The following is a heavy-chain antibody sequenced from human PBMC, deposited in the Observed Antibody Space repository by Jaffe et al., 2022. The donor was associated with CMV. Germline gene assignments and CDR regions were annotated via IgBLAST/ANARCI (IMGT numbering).Heavy chain of an antibody. V-gene: IGHV4-34*01. J-gene: IGHJ5*02. CDR2: INHSGST. CDR1: GGSFSGYY. D-gene: IGHD3-10*01. CDR3: ARGLKWFGELLSWFDP. Sequence: QVQLQQWGAGLLKPSETLSLTCAVYGGSFSGYYWSWIRQPPGKGLEWIGEINHSGSTNYNPSLKSRVTISVDTSKNQFSLKLSSVTAADTAVYYCARGLKWFGELLSWFDPWGQGTLVTVSS.